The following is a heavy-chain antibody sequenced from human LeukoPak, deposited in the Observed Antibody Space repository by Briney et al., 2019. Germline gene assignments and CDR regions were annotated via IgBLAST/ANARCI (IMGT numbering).Heavy chain of an antibody. Sequence: ASVKVSCKASGYTFTGYYMHWVRQAHGQGLEWVGWIDPNNGGSNCAQKFQGRVTMTRDTSNSKAYMELTSLRSDDTAVYYCARGDYYDSSGYYWRLLDYWGQGTLVTVSS. J-gene: IGHJ4*02. CDR1: GYTFTGYY. D-gene: IGHD3-22*01. CDR2: IDPNNGGS. CDR3: ARGDYYDSSGYYWRLLDY. V-gene: IGHV1-2*02.